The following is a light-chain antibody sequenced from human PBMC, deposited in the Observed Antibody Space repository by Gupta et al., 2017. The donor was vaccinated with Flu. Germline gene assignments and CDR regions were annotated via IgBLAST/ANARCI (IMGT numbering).Light chain of an antibody. V-gene: IGKV3-15*01. CDR2: GAS. CDR3: QQYNNWL. J-gene: IGKJ4*01. Sequence: EVVMTQSPATLSVSPGERATLSCRASQSISSNLAWYQQKPGQAPRLLIYGASTRATGIPARFSGSGSGTEFTLTSSSLQSEDFEVYYCQQYNNWLFGGGTKVEIK. CDR1: QSISSN.